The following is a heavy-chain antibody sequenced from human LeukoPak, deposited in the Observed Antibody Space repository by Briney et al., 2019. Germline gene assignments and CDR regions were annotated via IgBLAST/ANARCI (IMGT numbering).Heavy chain of an antibody. CDR2: ISSSSSYI. CDR3: ARDTYWELLAQEHYYGMDV. J-gene: IGHJ6*02. CDR1: GFTFSSYS. Sequence: PGGSLRLSCAASGFTFSSYSMNWVRQAPGKGLEWVSSISSSSSYIYYADSVKGRFTISRDNAKNSLYLQMNSLRAEDTAVYYCARDTYWELLAQEHYYGMDVWGQGTTVTVSS. V-gene: IGHV3-21*01. D-gene: IGHD1-26*01.